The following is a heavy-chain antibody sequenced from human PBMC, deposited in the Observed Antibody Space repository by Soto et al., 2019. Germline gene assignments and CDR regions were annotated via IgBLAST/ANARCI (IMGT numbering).Heavy chain of an antibody. Sequence: EVQLLESGGGLVQPGGSLRLSCAASGFTFSSYAMSWVRQAPGKGLEWVSGISGSGGSTYYADSVKGRFTISRDNSKNSLYLQMNSLRAEDTAVYYCAKGYGSGYCTPGYWGQGTLVAVSS. CDR1: GFTFSSYA. CDR2: ISGSGGST. V-gene: IGHV3-23*01. D-gene: IGHD3-22*01. CDR3: AKGYGSGYCTPGY. J-gene: IGHJ4*02.